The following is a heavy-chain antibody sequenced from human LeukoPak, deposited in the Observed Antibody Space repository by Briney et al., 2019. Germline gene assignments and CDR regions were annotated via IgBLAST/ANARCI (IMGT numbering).Heavy chain of an antibody. J-gene: IGHJ5*02. V-gene: IGHV1-46*01. Sequence: GASVKLSCKASGYTFTSYYMHWVRQAPGQGLEWMGIINPSGGSTSYAQKLKGRVSMTIDTSTRKVSMELSSLRAEDTAVYYCARYRLGMVRGFDPWGQETLVTVSS. CDR3: ARYRLGMVRGFDP. CDR2: INPSGGST. CDR1: GYTFTSYY. D-gene: IGHD3-10*01.